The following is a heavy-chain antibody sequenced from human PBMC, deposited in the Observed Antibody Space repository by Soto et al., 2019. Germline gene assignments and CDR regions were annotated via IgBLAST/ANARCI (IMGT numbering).Heavy chain of an antibody. D-gene: IGHD2-8*01. CDR1: GGSISSYY. Sequence: QVQLQESGPGLVKPSETLSLTCTVSGGSISSYYWSWIRQPPGKGLEWIGYIYYSGSTNYNPSLKSRVTISVDTSKNQFSLKLSSVTAADTAGYYCARHNDWFDPWGQGTLVTVSS. CDR2: IYYSGST. J-gene: IGHJ5*02. CDR3: ARHNDWFDP. V-gene: IGHV4-59*08.